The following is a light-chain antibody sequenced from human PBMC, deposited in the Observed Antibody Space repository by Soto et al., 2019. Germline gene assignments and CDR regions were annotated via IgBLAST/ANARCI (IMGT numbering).Light chain of an antibody. J-gene: IGLJ2*01. CDR2: VNS. Sequence: SVLTQPPSVSGAPGQRVTISCTGSSSNIGAGYNVHWYQQLPGTAPKLLIYVNSNRPSGVPDRFSGSKSGTSASLAITGLQAEDEADYYCQSYDSSLSGSIFGGGTKLTVL. V-gene: IGLV1-40*01. CDR3: QSYDSSLSGSI. CDR1: SSNIGAGYN.